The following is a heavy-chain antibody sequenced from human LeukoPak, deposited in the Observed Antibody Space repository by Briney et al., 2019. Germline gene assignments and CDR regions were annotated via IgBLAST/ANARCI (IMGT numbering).Heavy chain of an antibody. J-gene: IGHJ5*02. CDR1: GLSFNSNV. Sequence: GGSLRLSCVASGLSFNSNVVNWVRQAPGKGLEWVSAISGSGGSTYYADSVKGRFTISRDNSKNTLYLQMNSLRAEDTAVYYCASNMDLTDIVVVPAAIPGRIGWFDPWGQGTLVTVSS. V-gene: IGHV3-23*01. D-gene: IGHD2-2*02. CDR2: ISGSGGST. CDR3: ASNMDLTDIVVVPAAIPGRIGWFDP.